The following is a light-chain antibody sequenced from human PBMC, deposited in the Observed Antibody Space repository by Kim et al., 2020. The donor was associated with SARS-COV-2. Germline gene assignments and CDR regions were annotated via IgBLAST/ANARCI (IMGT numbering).Light chain of an antibody. Sequence: VSPGQTASITCSGDNLGDKLASWYQQKAGQSPVVVMYQNGKRPSGIPERFSGSNSGNTATLTIRATQAMDEAAYFCQAWDSTTAVFGGGTQLTVL. V-gene: IGLV3-1*01. J-gene: IGLJ7*01. CDR2: QNG. CDR1: NLGDKL. CDR3: QAWDSTTAV.